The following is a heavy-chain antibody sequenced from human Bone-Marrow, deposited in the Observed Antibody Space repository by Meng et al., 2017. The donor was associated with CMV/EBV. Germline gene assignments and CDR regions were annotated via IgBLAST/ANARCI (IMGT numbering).Heavy chain of an antibody. V-gene: IGHV3-30*19. CDR3: ARERVSAYDSSGYLRYYYYYYGMDV. CDR2: ISYDGSNK. CDR1: GFTFSSYG. D-gene: IGHD3-22*01. Sequence: GGSLRLSCAASGFTFSSYGMHWVRQAPGKGLEWVAVISYDGSNKYYADSVKGRFTISRDNSKNTLYLQMNSLRAEDTAVYYCARERVSAYDSSGYLRYYYYYYGMDVWGQGTTVTASS. J-gene: IGHJ6*02.